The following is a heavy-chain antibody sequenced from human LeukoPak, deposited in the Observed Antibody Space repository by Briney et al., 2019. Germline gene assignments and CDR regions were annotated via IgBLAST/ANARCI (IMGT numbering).Heavy chain of an antibody. CDR3: ARDSRVSVAGTSYYYYYGMDV. V-gene: IGHV4-59*01. D-gene: IGHD6-19*01. J-gene: IGHJ6*02. CDR1: GGSISSSY. Sequence: PSETLSLTCTVSGGSISSSYWSWIRQPPGKGLEWIGYMYHSGSSSYNPSLHSRVTISVDTSKNQFSLMLSSVTAADTAVYYCARDSRVSVAGTSYYYYYGMDVWGQGTTVTVSS. CDR2: MYHSGSS.